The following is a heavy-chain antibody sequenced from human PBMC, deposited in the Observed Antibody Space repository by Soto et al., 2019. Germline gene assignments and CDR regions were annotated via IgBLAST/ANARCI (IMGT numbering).Heavy chain of an antibody. V-gene: IGHV4-34*01. J-gene: IGHJ6*02. CDR3: ARGRIRRGQGGMDV. D-gene: IGHD3-3*02. CDR2: INHSGST. CDR1: GGSFSGYY. Sequence: QVQLQQWGAGLLKPSETLSLTCAVYGGSFSGYYWSWIRQPPGKGLEWIGEINHSGSTNYNPSLKSRATISVDTSKNQFSLKLSSVTAADTAVYYCARGRIRRGQGGMDVWGQGTTVTVSS.